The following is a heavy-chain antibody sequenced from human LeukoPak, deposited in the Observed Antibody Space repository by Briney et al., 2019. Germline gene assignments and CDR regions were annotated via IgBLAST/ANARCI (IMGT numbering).Heavy chain of an antibody. Sequence: GGSLRLSCAASGFTFSNYAMSWVRQAPGKGLEWVSAINGSGGSTYYADSMKGRFTISRDNSKNTLYLQMNSLRAEDTAVYYCAKDRGYYDSSGYYYWYFDLWGRGTLVTVSS. V-gene: IGHV3-23*01. D-gene: IGHD3-22*01. CDR2: INGSGGST. CDR3: AKDRGYYDSSGYYYWYFDL. CDR1: GFTFSNYA. J-gene: IGHJ2*01.